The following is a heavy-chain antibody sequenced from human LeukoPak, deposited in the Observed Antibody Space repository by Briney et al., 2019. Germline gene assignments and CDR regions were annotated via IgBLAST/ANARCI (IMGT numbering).Heavy chain of an antibody. V-gene: IGHV3-30*04. CDR1: GFTFSSYA. CDR2: ISYDGSNK. D-gene: IGHD4-17*01. Sequence: GGSLRLSCAASGFTFSSYAMHWVRQAPGKGLEWVAVISYDGSNKNYADSVKGRFTISRDNSKNTLYLQMNSLRAEDTAVYYCARGSWRFDYGDSGFDPWGQGTLVTVSS. CDR3: ARGSWRFDYGDSGFDP. J-gene: IGHJ5*02.